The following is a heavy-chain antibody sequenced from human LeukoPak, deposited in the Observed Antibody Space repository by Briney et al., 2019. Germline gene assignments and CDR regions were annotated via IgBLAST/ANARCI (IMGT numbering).Heavy chain of an antibody. J-gene: IGHJ3*02. V-gene: IGHV3-48*03. CDR3: ARGRPGIGAFDI. Sequence: PGRSLRLSCAASGFTFDDYAMHWVRQAPGKGLEWVSYISSSGSTIYYADSVKGRFTISRDNAKNSLYLQMNSLRAEDTAVYYCARGRPGIGAFDIWGQGTMVTVSS. CDR2: ISSSGSTI. D-gene: IGHD1-14*01. CDR1: GFTFDDYA.